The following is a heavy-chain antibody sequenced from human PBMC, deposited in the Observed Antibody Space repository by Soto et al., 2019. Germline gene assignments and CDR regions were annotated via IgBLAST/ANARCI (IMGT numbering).Heavy chain of an antibody. CDR1: GYTFTTYG. CDR3: ARGPTDYYDNSGDYFLDY. J-gene: IGHJ4*02. D-gene: IGHD3-22*01. V-gene: IGHV1-18*01. CDR2: ISTYNGNT. Sequence: QVPLVQSGAEVKKPGASVKVSCEASGYTFTTYGMSWVRQAPGQGLDWMGWISTYNGNTKYAERLQGRVTMTTDTTTSTAYMELRSLRSDDTAVYYCARGPTDYYDNSGDYFLDYWGQGTLVTVSS.